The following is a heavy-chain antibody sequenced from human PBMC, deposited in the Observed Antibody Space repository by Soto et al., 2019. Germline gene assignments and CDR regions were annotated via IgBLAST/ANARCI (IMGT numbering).Heavy chain of an antibody. CDR2: IVSSGGGT. J-gene: IGHJ4*02. V-gene: IGHV3-23*01. D-gene: IGHD4-17*01. CDR1: GFTFSNYA. CDR3: ASTVPLRYGDPSAFDC. Sequence: EVQRLESGGGLVQPGGSLRPSCAASGFTFSNYATYWVRLAPGRGLEGVSTIVSSGGGTYYAVSVKGRFSISRDDSKSTLYLHMNSLRAEDTAVYFCASTVPLRYGDPSAFDCWGQGTLVAVSS.